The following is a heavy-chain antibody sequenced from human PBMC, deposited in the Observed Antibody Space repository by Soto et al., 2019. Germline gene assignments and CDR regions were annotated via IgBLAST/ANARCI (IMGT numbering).Heavy chain of an antibody. CDR2: INPNGGST. CDR3: AHSRRVLWFGEFAFDY. D-gene: IGHD3-10*01. J-gene: IGHJ4*02. CDR1: GYTFSSYY. Sequence: ASVKVSCNASGYTFSSYYIHWVRQAPGQGLEWIGIINPNGGSTNYAQNFKSRLTITMDTSKNQVVLTMTNMDPVDTATYYCAHSRRVLWFGEFAFDYWGQGTLVTVSS. V-gene: IGHV1-46*01.